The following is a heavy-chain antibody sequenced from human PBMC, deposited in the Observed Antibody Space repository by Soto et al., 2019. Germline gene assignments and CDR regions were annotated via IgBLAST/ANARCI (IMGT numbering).Heavy chain of an antibody. V-gene: IGHV4-34*01. CDR2: INHSGTT. CDR1: KGCRNGYY. CDR3: ARGVGYTYGVSGD. Sequence: SKPPYLRCAVHKGCRNGYYWKWIRQPPGKGLEWIGEINHSGTTHFNPSLKSRVTMSVDTSKNQVSLTLKSVTAADTAVYFCARGVGYTYGVSGDWGQGTWGTVS. D-gene: IGHD5-18*01. J-gene: IGHJ4*02.